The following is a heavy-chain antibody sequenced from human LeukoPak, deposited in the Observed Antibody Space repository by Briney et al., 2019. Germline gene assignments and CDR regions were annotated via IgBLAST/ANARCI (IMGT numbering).Heavy chain of an antibody. Sequence: PGGSLRLSCAASGFTFSSYNMNWVRQAPGKGLEWVSSISSTSSNIYYADSLKGRFTISRDNAKQSLYLQMNSLRAEDTAVYYCARVTLTGYYAFDYWGQGTLVTVSS. D-gene: IGHD3-9*01. CDR2: ISSTSSNI. CDR3: ARVTLTGYYAFDY. V-gene: IGHV3-21*01. CDR1: GFTFSSYN. J-gene: IGHJ4*02.